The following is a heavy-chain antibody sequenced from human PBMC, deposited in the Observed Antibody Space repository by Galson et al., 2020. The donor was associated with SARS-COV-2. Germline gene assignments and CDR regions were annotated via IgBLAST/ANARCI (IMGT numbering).Heavy chain of an antibody. V-gene: IGHV1-2*02. J-gene: IGHJ6*02. CDR1: GYTFTGYY. Sequence: ASVKVSCKASGYTFTGYYMHWVRQAPGQGLEWMGWINPNSGGTNYAQKFQGRVTMTRDTSISTAYMELSRLRSDDTAVYYCARDLLREGITISVYYYYYGMDVWGQGTTVTVSS. CDR2: INPNSGGT. D-gene: IGHD3-9*01. CDR3: ARDLLREGITISVYYYYYGMDV.